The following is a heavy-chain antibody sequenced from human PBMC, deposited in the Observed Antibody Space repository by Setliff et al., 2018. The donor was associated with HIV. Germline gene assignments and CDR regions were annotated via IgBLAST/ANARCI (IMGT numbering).Heavy chain of an antibody. V-gene: IGHV1-46*01. CDR1: GYTFTSYY. D-gene: IGHD3-22*01. CDR3: ARERDSNGYQFDY. CDR2: INPSGGST. J-gene: IGHJ4*02. Sequence: ASVKVSCKASGYTFTSYYLHWVRQAPGQGLEWMGIINPSGGSTTYAQKFQGRVTMTRDTSASTVYMELSSLRSEDMAVYYCARERDSNGYQFDYWGQGTLVTVSS.